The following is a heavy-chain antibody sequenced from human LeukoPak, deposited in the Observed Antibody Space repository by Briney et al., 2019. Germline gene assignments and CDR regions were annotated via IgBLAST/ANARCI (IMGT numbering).Heavy chain of an antibody. CDR1: GDPYSTYA. D-gene: IGHD3-22*01. Sequence: ASVKVSCKGSGDPYSTYAISWVRQAPGQGLDLMGIIIPFLGRPDYAQRFQGRVTITADKSTSTVYMELNSLRSEDTGVYYCARVDHQTRDSSPHWGQGTLVTVSS. V-gene: IGHV1-69*04. J-gene: IGHJ4*02. CDR2: IIPFLGRP. CDR3: ARVDHQTRDSSPH.